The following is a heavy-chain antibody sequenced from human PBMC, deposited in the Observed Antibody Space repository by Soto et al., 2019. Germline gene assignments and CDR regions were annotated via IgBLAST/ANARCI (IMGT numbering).Heavy chain of an antibody. V-gene: IGHV4-4*07. Sequence: SETLSLTCTVSGGSISSYYWSWIRQPAGKGLEWIGRIYTSGSTHYNPSLKSRVTLSVDTSKNQFSLTLTSVTAADPAVYFCAGDQGYYYSGTDVWGQGTTVTVCS. CDR3: AGDQGYYYSGTDV. J-gene: IGHJ6*02. CDR1: GGSISSYY. CDR2: IYTSGST.